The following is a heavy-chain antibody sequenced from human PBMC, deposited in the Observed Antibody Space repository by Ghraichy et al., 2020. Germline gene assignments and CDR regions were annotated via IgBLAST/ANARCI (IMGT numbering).Heavy chain of an antibody. V-gene: IGHV3-23*01. CDR1: GFTFSTYA. CDR3: AKEELVCGGNCYPSPFDY. Sequence: LSLTCAASGFTFSTYAMSWVRQAPGKGLEWVSAISGSGGGTYYADAVKGRFTISRDNSKNTLYLQMNSLRAEDTAVYYCAKEELVCGGNCYPSPFDYWGQGTLVTVSS. D-gene: IGHD2-21*01. CDR2: ISGSGGGT. J-gene: IGHJ4*02.